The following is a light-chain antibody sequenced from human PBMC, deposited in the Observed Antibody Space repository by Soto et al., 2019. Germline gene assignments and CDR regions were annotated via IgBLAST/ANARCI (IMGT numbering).Light chain of an antibody. CDR2: EVS. CDR1: SSDVGGYNY. Sequence: SGLTEPVSGCGSPGQSITISCTGTSSDVGGYNYVSWYQQHPGKAPKLMIYEVSNRPSGVSNRFSGSKSGNTASLTISGLQAEDEADYYCSSYTSSSTRVFGTGTKVTVL. CDR3: SSYTSSSTRV. J-gene: IGLJ1*01. V-gene: IGLV2-14*01.